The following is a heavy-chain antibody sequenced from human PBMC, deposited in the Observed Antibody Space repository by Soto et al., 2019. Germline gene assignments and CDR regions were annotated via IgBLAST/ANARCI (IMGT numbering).Heavy chain of an antibody. CDR1: GYTFTSYA. V-gene: IGHV1-3*01. CDR3: ARDPIAAAGTSWFDP. D-gene: IGHD6-13*01. CDR2: INAGNGNT. J-gene: IGHJ5*02. Sequence: ASVKVSCKASGYTFTSYAIHWVRQAPGQRLEWMGWINAGNGNTKYSQKFQGRVTITRDTSASTAYMELSSLRSEDTAVYYCARDPIAAAGTSWFDPWGQGTLVTVSS.